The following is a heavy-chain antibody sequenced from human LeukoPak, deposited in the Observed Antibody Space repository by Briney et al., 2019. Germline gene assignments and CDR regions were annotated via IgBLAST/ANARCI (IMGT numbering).Heavy chain of an antibody. D-gene: IGHD6-13*01. Sequence: ASVKVSCKVSGYTLTELSMHWVRQAPGKGLEWMGGFDPEDGETIYAQKFQGRVTMTEDTSTDTAYMELSSLRSEDTAVYYCATVPGYSSSWYVDAFDIWGQGTMVTVSS. CDR1: GYTLTELS. V-gene: IGHV1-24*01. J-gene: IGHJ3*02. CDR2: FDPEDGET. CDR3: ATVPGYSSSWYVDAFDI.